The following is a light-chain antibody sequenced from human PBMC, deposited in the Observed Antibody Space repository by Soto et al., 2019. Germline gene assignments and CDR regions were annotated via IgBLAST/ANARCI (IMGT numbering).Light chain of an antibody. V-gene: IGKV1-33*01. J-gene: IGKJ2*01. CDR1: QDISNY. CDR3: QQYDNLPPYT. CDR2: DAS. Sequence: DIQMTQSPSSLSASVGDRVTITCQASQDISNYLNWYQQKPGKAPKLLIYDASNLETGVPSRFSGSGSETDFTFTISSLQPEDIATYYCQQYDNLPPYTFGLGTKLEIK.